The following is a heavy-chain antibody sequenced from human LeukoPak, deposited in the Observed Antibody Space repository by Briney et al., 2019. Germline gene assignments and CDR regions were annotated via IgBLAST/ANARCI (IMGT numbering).Heavy chain of an antibody. V-gene: IGHV3-21*01. J-gene: IGHJ4*02. D-gene: IGHD3-22*01. CDR1: GFSFSSYE. CDR3: ARGTASYYYDSSGYRGDFDS. CDR2: ISSSSSYI. Sequence: GGSLRLSCAASGFSFSSYEMNWVRQAPGKGLEWVSSISSSSSYIYYADSVKGRFTISRDNAKNSLYLQMNSLRGEDTAVYYCARGTASYYYDSSGYRGDFDSWGQGTLVTVSS.